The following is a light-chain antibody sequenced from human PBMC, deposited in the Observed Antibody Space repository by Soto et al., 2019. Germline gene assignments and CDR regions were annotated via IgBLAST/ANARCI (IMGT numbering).Light chain of an antibody. CDR2: AAS. CDR3: QQGFSTPPT. CDR1: QSISSF. Sequence: DIQMTQSPSSLSASVGDRVTITCRASQSISSFLNWYQQRPGKAPQLLIYAASSLQSGVPSRFSGSGSGTDFTLTISSLQPEDFGTYYCQQGFSTPPTFGQGTKVEIK. V-gene: IGKV1-39*01. J-gene: IGKJ1*01.